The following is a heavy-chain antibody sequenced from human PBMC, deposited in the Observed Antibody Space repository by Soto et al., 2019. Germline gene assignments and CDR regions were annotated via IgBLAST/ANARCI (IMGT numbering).Heavy chain of an antibody. CDR3: ARESSGWCVDY. D-gene: IGHD6-19*01. CDR1: GFTFRSYW. J-gene: IGHJ4*02. V-gene: IGHV3-74*01. Sequence: GGSPRLSCAASGFTFRSYWMHWLRQAPGKGLVWVSRINSDGSSTSYADSVKGRFTISRDNAKNTRYLQMNSLRAEDTAGYYCARESSGWCVDYWGQGTLVTAPQ. CDR2: INSDGSST.